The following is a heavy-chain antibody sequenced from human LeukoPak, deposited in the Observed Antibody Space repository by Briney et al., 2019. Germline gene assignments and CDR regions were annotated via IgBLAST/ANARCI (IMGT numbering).Heavy chain of an antibody. CDR1: GYTFTDYY. Sequence: ASVKVSCKASGYTFTDYYIHWVRQAPGQGLEWMAWINPNSGGTYYAQNFHDRISLTRDTSISTAYMELSRLRSDDTAIYYCARANALYCSSTSCLFDYWGQGTLVTVSS. V-gene: IGHV1-2*02. CDR2: INPNSGGT. D-gene: IGHD2-2*01. J-gene: IGHJ4*02. CDR3: ARANALYCSSTSCLFDY.